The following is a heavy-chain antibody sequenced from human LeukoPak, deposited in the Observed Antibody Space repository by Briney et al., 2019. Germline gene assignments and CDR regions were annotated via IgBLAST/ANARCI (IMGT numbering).Heavy chain of an antibody. Sequence: SETLSLTCAVSGASVTSHHWAWIRQPAGKGLEWVGRVHFSGSTNYNPSLRSRVAISLDKSKNELSLTLKSVSAADTAVYYCTRDESSRDDSGGYHYWGRRVLVTVSS. D-gene: IGHD3-22*01. CDR1: GASVTSHH. V-gene: IGHV4-4*07. J-gene: IGHJ4*02. CDR2: VHFSGST. CDR3: TRDESSRDDSGGYHY.